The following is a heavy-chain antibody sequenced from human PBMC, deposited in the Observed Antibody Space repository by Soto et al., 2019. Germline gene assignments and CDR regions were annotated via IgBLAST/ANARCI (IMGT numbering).Heavy chain of an antibody. V-gene: IGHV3-11*04. CDR1: GFDFGDYY. CDR2: IDSGDGTT. CDR3: VRPYYSSSRFPFDR. J-gene: IGHJ4*02. Sequence: PGGSLRLSCTGSGFDFGDYYMSWIRQAPGKGLEWVSYIDSGDGTTYYTDSVKCRFTISRDNAKKTVYLQMSSLRVEDTPLYYCVRPYYSSSRFPFDRWGQGTLVTVSS. D-gene: IGHD2-2*01.